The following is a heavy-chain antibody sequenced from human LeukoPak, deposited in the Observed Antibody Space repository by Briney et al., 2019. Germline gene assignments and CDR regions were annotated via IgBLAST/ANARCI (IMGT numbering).Heavy chain of an antibody. CDR1: GYTFTGYY. D-gene: IGHD2-15*01. CDR2: INPNSGGT. V-gene: IGHV1-2*02. Sequence: ASVKVSCKASGYTFTGYYMHWVRQAPGQGLEWMGWINPNSGGTNYAQKFQGRVTMTRDTSISTAYMELSRLRSDDTAVYYCAVPTSHCSGGSCYLLLCAFDIWGQGTMVTVSS. J-gene: IGHJ3*02. CDR3: AVPTSHCSGGSCYLLLCAFDI.